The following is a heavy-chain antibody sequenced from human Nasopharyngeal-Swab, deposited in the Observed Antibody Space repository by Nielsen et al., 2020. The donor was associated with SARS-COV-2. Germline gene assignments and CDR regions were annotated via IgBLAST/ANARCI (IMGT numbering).Heavy chain of an antibody. CDR3: ATAWDLGPFDI. V-gene: IGHV3-53*01. Sequence: GESLKISCTASGFTVSSNYMSWVRQAPGKGLEWVSVIYSGGNTYYADSVKGRFTISRDNSKSTLYLQMNSLRAEDTAVYYCATAWDLGPFDIWGQGTMVTVSS. CDR2: IYSGGNT. CDR1: GFTVSSNY. D-gene: IGHD1-26*01. J-gene: IGHJ3*02.